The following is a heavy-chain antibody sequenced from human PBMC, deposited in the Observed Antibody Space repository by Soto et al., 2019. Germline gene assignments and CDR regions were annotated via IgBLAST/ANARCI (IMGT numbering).Heavy chain of an antibody. CDR2: IFYNGGT. CDR3: AVDFSNSYYFDS. V-gene: IGHV4-59*08. Sequence: PSETLSLTCTVSGDSVSTYYWSWIRQSPGKGLQWIGYIFYNGGTAYNPSLKSRVTISVDTSKNQFSLKLTSVTAADTAVYYCAVDFSNSYYFDSWGQGNLVTVSS. D-gene: IGHD3-9*01. CDR1: GDSVSTYY. J-gene: IGHJ4*02.